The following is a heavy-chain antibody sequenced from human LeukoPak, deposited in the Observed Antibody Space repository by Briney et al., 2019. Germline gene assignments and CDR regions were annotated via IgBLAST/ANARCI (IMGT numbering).Heavy chain of an antibody. V-gene: IGHV3-21*01. Sequence: NPGGSLRLSCAASGFTFSSYSMNWVRQAPGKGLEWVSSISSSSSHIYYADSVKGRFTISRDNAKNSLYLQMNSLRAEDTAVYHCAKDLSTHYTLDYWGQGTLVTVSS. CDR1: GFTFSSYS. CDR2: ISSSSSHI. CDR3: AKDLSTHYTLDY. D-gene: IGHD2/OR15-2a*01. J-gene: IGHJ4*02.